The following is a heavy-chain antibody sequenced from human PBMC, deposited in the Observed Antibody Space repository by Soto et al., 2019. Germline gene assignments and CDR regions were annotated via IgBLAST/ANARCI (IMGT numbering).Heavy chain of an antibody. CDR1: GFTFDDYA. V-gene: IGHV3-9*01. CDR2: ISWNSGSI. D-gene: IGHD6-19*01. Sequence: GGSLRLSCAAPGFTFDDYAMHWVRQAPGKGLEWVSGISWNSGSIGYADSVKGRFTISRDNAKNSLYLQMNSLRAEDTALYYCAKDSGRIAVASGWFDPWGQGTLVTVSS. CDR3: AKDSGRIAVASGWFDP. J-gene: IGHJ5*02.